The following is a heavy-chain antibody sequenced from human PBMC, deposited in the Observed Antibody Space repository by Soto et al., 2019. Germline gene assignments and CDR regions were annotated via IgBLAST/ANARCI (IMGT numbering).Heavy chain of an antibody. CDR1: GGSFSGYY. CDR3: ARRSSGITVAGSFDY. V-gene: IGHV4-34*01. CDR2: INHSGST. J-gene: IGHJ4*02. Sequence: QVQVQQWSAGLLKPSETLSLTCAVYGGSFSGYYWSWIRQPPGKGLEWIGEINHSGSTNYNPSLKSRVTISVDTSKDQFSLKLSSVTAADTAVYYCARRSSGITVAGSFDYWGQGTLVTASS. D-gene: IGHD6-19*01.